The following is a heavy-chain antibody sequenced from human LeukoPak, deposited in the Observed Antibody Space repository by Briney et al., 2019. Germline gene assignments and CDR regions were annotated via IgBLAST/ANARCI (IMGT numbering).Heavy chain of an antibody. J-gene: IGHJ6*03. Sequence: SGGSLRLSCAASGFTFSSYWMSWVRQAPGKGLEWVANMKQDGSEKYYVDSVKGRFTISRDNAKNSLYLQMNSLRAEDTAVYYCARGGSPSTKFWRGYLGNYYYMDVWGKGTTVTVSS. CDR1: GFTFSSYW. CDR2: MKQDGSEK. CDR3: ARGGSPSTKFWRGYLGNYYYMDV. V-gene: IGHV3-7*01. D-gene: IGHD3-3*01.